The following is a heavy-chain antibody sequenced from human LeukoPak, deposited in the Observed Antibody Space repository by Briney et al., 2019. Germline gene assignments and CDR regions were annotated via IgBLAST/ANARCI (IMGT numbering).Heavy chain of an antibody. V-gene: IGHV3-30*01. CDR2: ISSDGSKT. CDR3: ARDSTYWYDSGSSGPHYFDY. D-gene: IGHD3-10*01. J-gene: IGHJ4*02. CDR1: GFIFSNYA. Sequence: SGGSPRLSCAASGFIFSNYAMHWVRQAPGKGLEWVALISSDGSKTYHADSVKGRFSISRDNSENTLYLQLNSLRAEDTSVYYCARDSTYWYDSGSSGPHYFDYWGQGTLVTVSS.